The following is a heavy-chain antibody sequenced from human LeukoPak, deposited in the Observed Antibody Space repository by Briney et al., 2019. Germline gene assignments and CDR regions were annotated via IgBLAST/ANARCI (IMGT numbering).Heavy chain of an antibody. Sequence: PSQTLSLTCTVSGGSISSGGYYWSWIRQHPGKGLEWIGYIYYSGITYYHPSLKSRVTISVDTSKNQFSPKLSSVTAADTAVYYCARTLTTLGWFDPWGQGTLVTVSS. J-gene: IGHJ5*02. D-gene: IGHD3-16*01. CDR1: GGSISSGGYY. CDR3: ARTLTTLGWFDP. CDR2: IYYSGIT. V-gene: IGHV4-31*03.